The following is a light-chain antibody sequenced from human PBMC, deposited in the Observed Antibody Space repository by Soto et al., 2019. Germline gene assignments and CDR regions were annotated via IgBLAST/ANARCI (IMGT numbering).Light chain of an antibody. V-gene: IGLV2-14*01. CDR2: DVT. CDR3: SSYTSSSTLV. J-gene: IGLJ2*01. Sequence: QSVLTQPASVSGSPGQSITISCTGTSSDVGDYKYVSWYQQHPGKAPKLMIYDVTHRPSGVSNRFSGSKSGNTASLTISGLQAEDEADYYCSSYTSSSTLVFGGGTKLTVL. CDR1: SSDVGDYKY.